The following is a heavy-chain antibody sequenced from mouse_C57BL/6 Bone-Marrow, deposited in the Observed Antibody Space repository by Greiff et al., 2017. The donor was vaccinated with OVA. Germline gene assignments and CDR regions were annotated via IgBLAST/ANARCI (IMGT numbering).Heavy chain of an antibody. CDR1: GYTFTSYW. CDR2: IDPSDSYT. J-gene: IGHJ3*01. Sequence: VQLQQAGAELVMPGASVKLSCKASGYTFTSYWMHWVKQRPGQGLEWIGEIDPSDSYTNYNQKFKGKSTLTVDKSSSTAYMQLSSLTSEDSAVYYCAIPAYWGQGTLVTVSA. V-gene: IGHV1-69*01. CDR3: AIPAY.